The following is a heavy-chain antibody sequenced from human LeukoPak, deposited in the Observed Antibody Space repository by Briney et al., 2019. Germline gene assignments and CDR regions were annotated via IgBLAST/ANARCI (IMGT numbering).Heavy chain of an antibody. V-gene: IGHV3-30*02. D-gene: IGHD1-26*01. CDR2: IRYDGSNK. CDR3: AKDGPGATYPQWLDY. CDR1: GFTFSSYG. Sequence: GGSLRLSCAASGFTFSSYGMHWVRQAPGKGLEWVAFIRYDGSNKYYADSVKGRFTISRDNSKNTLYQQMNSLRAEDTAVYYCAKDGPGATYPQWLDYWGQGTLVTVSS. J-gene: IGHJ4*02.